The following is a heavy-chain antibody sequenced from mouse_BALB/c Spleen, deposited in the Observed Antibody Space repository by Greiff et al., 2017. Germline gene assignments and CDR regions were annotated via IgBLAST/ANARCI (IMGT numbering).Heavy chain of an antibody. V-gene: IGHV1-5*01. CDR3: TKIYDYDGYAMDY. CDR2: IYPGNSDT. J-gene: IGHJ4*01. D-gene: IGHD2-4*01. CDR1: GYTFTSYW. Sequence: EVQLQQSGTVLARPGASVKMSCKASGYTFTSYWMHWVKQRPGQGLEWIGAIYPGNSDTSYNQKFKGKAKLTAVTSTSTAYMELSSLTNEDSAVYYCTKIYDYDGYAMDYWGQGTSVTVSS.